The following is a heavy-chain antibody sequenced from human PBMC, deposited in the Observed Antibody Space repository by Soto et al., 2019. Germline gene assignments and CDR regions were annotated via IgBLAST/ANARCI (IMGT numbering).Heavy chain of an antibody. CDR2: IIPIFGTA. J-gene: IGHJ5*02. CDR3: ARGSARARFDP. V-gene: IGHV1-69*13. CDR1: GGTFSSYA. Sequence: SVKVSCKAPGGTFSSYAISWVRQAPGQGVEWMGGIIPIFGTANYAQKFQGRVTITADESTSTAYMELMSLRSEDTAVYYCARGSARARFDPWGQGTLVTVSS.